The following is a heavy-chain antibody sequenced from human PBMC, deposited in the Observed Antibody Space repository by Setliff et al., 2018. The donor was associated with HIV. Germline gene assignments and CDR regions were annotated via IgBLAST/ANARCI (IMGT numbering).Heavy chain of an antibody. CDR2: IYYDGRT. Sequence: ETLSLTCTVSGGSIRTGAYYWGLIRQPPGKGLEWIGSIYYDGRTFYKPSLKSRLTISVDTSKNQFSLSLNSVTAADTAVYYCVRSIHGGGSEPFDTWGQGILVTVSS. V-gene: IGHV4-39*07. J-gene: IGHJ5*02. CDR3: VRSIHGGGSEPFDT. CDR1: GGSIRTGAYY. D-gene: IGHD3-10*01.